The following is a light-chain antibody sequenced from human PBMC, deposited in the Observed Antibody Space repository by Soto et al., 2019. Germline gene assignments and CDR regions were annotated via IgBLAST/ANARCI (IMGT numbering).Light chain of an antibody. CDR1: QVVSSY. Sequence: EIVLTQSPATLSLSPGERATLSCRAIQVVSSYLAWYQQKPGQAPRLLIYDASTRATGIPARFSGSGSGTDFTLTISSLEPEDFAVYYCQQRSNWPPYTFGQGTKLEIK. V-gene: IGKV3-11*01. CDR3: QQRSNWPPYT. CDR2: DAS. J-gene: IGKJ2*01.